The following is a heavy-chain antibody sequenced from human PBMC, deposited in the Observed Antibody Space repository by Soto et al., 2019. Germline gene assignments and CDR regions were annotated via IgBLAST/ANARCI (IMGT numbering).Heavy chain of an antibody. V-gene: IGHV5-51*01. D-gene: IGHD3-9*01. J-gene: IGHJ6*02. CDR2: IYPGDSDT. CDR3: ARLHTYHDILTGYYGMDV. Sequence: PGESLKISCKGSGYSFTSYWIGWVRQMPGKGLEWMGIIYPGDSDTRYSPSFQGQVTISADKSISTAYLQWSSLKASDTAMYYCARLHTYHDILTGYYGMDVWGQGTTVTVSS. CDR1: GYSFTSYW.